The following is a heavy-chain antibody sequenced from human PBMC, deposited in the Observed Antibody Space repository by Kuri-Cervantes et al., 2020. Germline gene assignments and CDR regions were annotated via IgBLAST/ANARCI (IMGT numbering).Heavy chain of an antibody. CDR3: ATLGWLREDMDFDY. CDR2: MNPNSGNT. J-gene: IGHJ4*02. Sequence: ASVKVSCKASGYTFTSYDINWVLQATGQGLEWMGWMNPNSGNTGYAQKFQGRVTMTRNTSISTAYMELSSLRSEDTAVYYSATLGWLREDMDFDYWGQGTLVTVSS. D-gene: IGHD5-12*01. CDR1: GYTFTSYD. V-gene: IGHV1-8*02.